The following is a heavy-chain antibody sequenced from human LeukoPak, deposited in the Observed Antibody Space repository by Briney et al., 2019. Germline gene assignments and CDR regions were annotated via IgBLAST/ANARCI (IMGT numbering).Heavy chain of an antibody. Sequence: PSETLSLTCTVSGGSISSYYWSWIRQPPGKGLEWMGYIYYSGSTNYNTSLKRRVTISVDTSRNQCILKLSSVTAADTAVYYCARGSERLSRKMDVWGKGTTVTVSS. J-gene: IGHJ6*04. CDR2: IYYSGST. CDR3: ARGSERLSRKMDV. D-gene: IGHD2-2*01. V-gene: IGHV4-59*01. CDR1: GGSISSYY.